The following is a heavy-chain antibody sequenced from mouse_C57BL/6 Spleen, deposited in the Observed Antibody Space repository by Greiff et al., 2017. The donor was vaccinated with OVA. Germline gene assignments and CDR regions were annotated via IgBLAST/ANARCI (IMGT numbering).Heavy chain of an antibody. CDR3: ARRRGYDYDGEYYFDY. CDR2: INPNNGGT. CDR1: GYTFTDYN. J-gene: IGHJ2*01. D-gene: IGHD2-4*01. V-gene: IGHV1-18*01. Sequence: QLQQSGPELVKPGASVKIPCKASGYTFTDYNMDWVKRSHGKSLEWIGDINPNNGGTIYNQKFKGKATLTVDKSSSTAYMELRSLTSEDTAVYYCARRRGYDYDGEYYFDYWGQGTTLTVSS.